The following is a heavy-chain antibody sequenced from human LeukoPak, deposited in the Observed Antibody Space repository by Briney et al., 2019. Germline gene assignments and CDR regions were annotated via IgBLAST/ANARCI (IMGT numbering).Heavy chain of an antibody. J-gene: IGHJ3*02. Sequence: GGSLRLLCAGSRFTFCNFRMQWHPQAQGQGRVGVSYLSSSSNNIYYADSVKGRSDIASDNDKNSQYLKMNSLRDEDTAVYYCARVMGDYYASGAPRAFDIWRQGTMVTVSS. CDR3: ARVMGDYYASGAPRAFDI. CDR1: RFTFCNFR. D-gene: IGHD3-22*01. CDR2: LSSSSNNI. V-gene: IGHV3-48*02.